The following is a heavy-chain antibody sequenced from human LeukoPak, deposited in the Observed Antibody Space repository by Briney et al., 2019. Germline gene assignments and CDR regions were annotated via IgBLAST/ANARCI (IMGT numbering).Heavy chain of an antibody. Sequence: GGSLRLSCAASGFTFRNYAMSWVRQAPAEGLEWVSVSGVSGGTTYYADSVKGRFTISRDNSKDTLYLQMNGLRAEDTAVYYCAKRVTGTTKYFDYWGQGTLVTVSS. V-gene: IGHV3-23*01. CDR1: GFTFRNYA. D-gene: IGHD1-14*01. CDR3: AKRVTGTTKYFDY. CDR2: SGVSGGTT. J-gene: IGHJ4*02.